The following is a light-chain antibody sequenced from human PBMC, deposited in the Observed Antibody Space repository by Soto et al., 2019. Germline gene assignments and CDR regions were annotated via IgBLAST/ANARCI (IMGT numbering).Light chain of an antibody. CDR2: EVS. V-gene: IGLV2-14*01. CDR1: SSDIGGYNY. Sequence: QSVLTQPPSASGSPGQSVTISCTGTSSDIGGYNYVSWYQQHPGKAPKLIIYEVSNRPSGVSNRFSGSKSGNTASLTISGLQAEDEADYYCSSYTSSSLPYVFGTGTKLTVL. J-gene: IGLJ1*01. CDR3: SSYTSSSLPYV.